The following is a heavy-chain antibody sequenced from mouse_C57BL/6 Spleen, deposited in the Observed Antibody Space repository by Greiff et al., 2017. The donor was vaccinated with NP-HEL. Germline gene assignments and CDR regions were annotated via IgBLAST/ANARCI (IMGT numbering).Heavy chain of an antibody. D-gene: IGHD1-1*01. CDR1: GFTFSSYG. V-gene: IGHV5-6*01. CDR3: ASQGKLRGFAY. J-gene: IGHJ3*01. Sequence: EVHLVESGGDLVKPGGSLKLSCAGSGFTFSSYGMSWVRQTPDKRLEWVATISSGGSYTYYPDSVKGRFTISRDNAKNTLYLQMSSLKSEDTAMYYCASQGKLRGFAYWGQGTLVTVSA. CDR2: ISSGGSYT.